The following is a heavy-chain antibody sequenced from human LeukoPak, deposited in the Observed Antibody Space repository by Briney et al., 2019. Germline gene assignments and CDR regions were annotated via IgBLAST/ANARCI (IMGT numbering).Heavy chain of an antibody. D-gene: IGHD4-17*01. V-gene: IGHV4-61*01. J-gene: IGHJ5*02. CDR1: GGSVSSGSYH. CDR3: ARDRGDYVNLFDP. CDR2: THYSGNT. Sequence: SETLSLTRTVSGGSVSSGSYHWSWIRQPPGKGLEWIGYTHYSGNTYYNPSLKSRVTISLDTSKKQFSLWLRSVTAADTAVYYCARDRGDYVNLFDPWGQGTLVTVSS.